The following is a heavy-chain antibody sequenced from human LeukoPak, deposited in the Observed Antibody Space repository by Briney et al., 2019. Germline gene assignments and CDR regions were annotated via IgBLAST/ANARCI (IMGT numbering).Heavy chain of an antibody. CDR3: AREQHYSSGLDY. D-gene: IGHD6-19*01. V-gene: IGHV3-11*01. CDR2: ISSSGSTI. J-gene: IGHJ4*02. CDR1: GFTFSDYY. Sequence: GSLRLSCAASGFTFSDYYMSWIRQAPGKGLEWVSYISSSGSTICYADSVKGRFTISRDNAKNSLYLQMNSLRAEDTAVYYCAREQHYSSGLDYWGQGTLVTVSS.